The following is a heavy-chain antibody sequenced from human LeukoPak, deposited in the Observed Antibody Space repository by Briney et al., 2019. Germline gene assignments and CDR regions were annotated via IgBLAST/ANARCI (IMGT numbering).Heavy chain of an antibody. Sequence: ASVKVSCKASGYTFTNYGISWVRQAPGQGLDWMGWISAYNGNKVYAQELQGRVTMTTDTSTSTAYMELSSQTSEDTAVYYCATKRGVYDFWSGPDAFDIWGQGTMVTVSS. CDR3: ATKRGVYDFWSGPDAFDI. CDR1: GYTFTNYG. V-gene: IGHV1-18*01. CDR2: ISAYNGNK. J-gene: IGHJ3*02. D-gene: IGHD3-3*01.